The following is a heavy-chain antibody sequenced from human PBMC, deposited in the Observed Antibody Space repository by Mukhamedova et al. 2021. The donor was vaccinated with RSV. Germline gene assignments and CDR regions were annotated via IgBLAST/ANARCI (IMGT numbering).Heavy chain of an antibody. D-gene: IGHD3-9*01. CDR3: AKEATGYFDFES. V-gene: IGHV3-23*01. J-gene: IGHJ5*01. Sequence: GGGTYYADSVRGRVTLSRDDSKNTLTLQMNSLRVEDTALYYCAKEATGYFDFESWGQGLLVTVSS. CDR2: GGGT.